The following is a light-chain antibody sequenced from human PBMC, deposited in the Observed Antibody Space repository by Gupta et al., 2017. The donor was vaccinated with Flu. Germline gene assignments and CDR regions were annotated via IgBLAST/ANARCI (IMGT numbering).Light chain of an antibody. CDR3: QQGYSMPYT. J-gene: IGKJ4*01. V-gene: IGKV1-39*01. CDR1: HSIYNY. Sequence: GDSVTITCRASHSIYNYLNWNLQKPGRATERLMYAASNLQSAVTSRFRGSGSGTDFTLTITGLLPEDFGTYYCQQGYSMPYTVGGGTKVDMK. CDR2: AAS.